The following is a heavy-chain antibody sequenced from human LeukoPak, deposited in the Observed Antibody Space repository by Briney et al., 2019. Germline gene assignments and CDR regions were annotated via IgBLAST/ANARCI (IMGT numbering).Heavy chain of an antibody. Sequence: PGGSLRLSCAASGFTFSSYAMHWVRQAPGKGLEWLSVISYDGSNKFYADSVKGRFTISRDNSKTTLYLQMNSLRSEDTAVYYCARDPSNRITILTNWFDPWGQGTLVTVSS. J-gene: IGHJ5*02. CDR2: ISYDGSNK. CDR3: ARDPSNRITILTNWFDP. CDR1: GFTFSSYA. D-gene: IGHD3-3*01. V-gene: IGHV3-30-3*01.